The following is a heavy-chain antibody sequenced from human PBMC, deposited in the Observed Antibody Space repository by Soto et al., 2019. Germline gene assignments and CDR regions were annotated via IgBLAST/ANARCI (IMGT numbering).Heavy chain of an antibody. V-gene: IGHV3-15*07. J-gene: IGHJ4*01. Sequence: GGSLSLCCAASGCMFSNALINLVRAAPGKGLEWVGRIKSKADGGTTDFAAPVKGRFAISRDDSKNMMYMEMSSLRTEDTAVYHWTSDSYLNLPIVRCNYCGHGTRVTVS. CDR1: GCMFSNAL. CDR2: IKSKADGGTT. CDR3: TSDSYLNLPIVRCNY. D-gene: IGHD4-17*01.